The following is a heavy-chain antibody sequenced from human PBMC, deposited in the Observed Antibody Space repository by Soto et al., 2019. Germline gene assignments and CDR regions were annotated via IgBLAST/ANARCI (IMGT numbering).Heavy chain of an antibody. V-gene: IGHV3-73*01. CDR3: TSPRIAVAGVFCYFDL. CDR1: GFSISGSA. D-gene: IGHD6-19*01. J-gene: IGHJ2*01. CDR2: IRSKANKYAT. Sequence: DVQLVESGGGLVQPGGSLKLSCAASGFSISGSAMHWVRQASGKGLEWIGRIRSKANKYATSYAASVEGRFTISRDDSKNTAFLEMNDLKTEDSAVYFCTSPRIAVAGVFCYFDLWGRGTLVTVSS.